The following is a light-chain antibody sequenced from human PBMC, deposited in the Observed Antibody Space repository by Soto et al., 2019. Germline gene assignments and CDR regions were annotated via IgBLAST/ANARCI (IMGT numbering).Light chain of an antibody. Sequence: QSVLTQPRSVSGSPGQSVTISCTGISSDFGDYNYVSWYQQHPGKAPKLMIFDVNRRPSGVPDRFSDSKSGNTASLTISGLQAEDEADYYCCSYAGNLAVFGGGTKLTVL. CDR3: CSYAGNLAV. CDR2: DVN. V-gene: IGLV2-11*01. J-gene: IGLJ2*01. CDR1: SSDFGDYNY.